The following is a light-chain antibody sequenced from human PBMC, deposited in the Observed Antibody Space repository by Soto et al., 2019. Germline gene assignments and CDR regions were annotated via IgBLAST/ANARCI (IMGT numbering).Light chain of an antibody. Sequence: QSALTQPASVSGSPGQSITISCTGTSNDVGNHNYVSWYQHFSGKAPKLVIYDVSYRPSGVSNRFSGSKSGNTASLTISGLQTEDEADYYCSPYTNTITYVFETGTKVTVL. CDR1: SNDVGNHNY. CDR2: DVS. CDR3: SPYTNTITYV. V-gene: IGLV2-14*03. J-gene: IGLJ1*01.